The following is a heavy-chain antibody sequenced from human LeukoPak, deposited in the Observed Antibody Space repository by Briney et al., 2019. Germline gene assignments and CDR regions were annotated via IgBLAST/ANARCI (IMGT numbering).Heavy chain of an antibody. CDR2: IKPDGSEK. Sequence: GGSLRLSCVVSGLIFRDYWMTWVRQTPGKGPEWVATIKPDGSEKYYMDSVEGRLTVSRDNAKNSLYLQMNSLRAEDTAVYYCTREEWFHFDYWGQGVLVTVS. CDR1: GLIFRDYW. J-gene: IGHJ4*02. D-gene: IGHD3-3*01. V-gene: IGHV3-7*03. CDR3: TREEWFHFDY.